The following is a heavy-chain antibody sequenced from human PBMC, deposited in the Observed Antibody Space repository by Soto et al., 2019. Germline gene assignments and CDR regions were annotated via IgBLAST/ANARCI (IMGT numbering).Heavy chain of an antibody. Sequence: QVQLQESGPGLVKPSQTLSLTCTVSGGSISSGDYYWSWIRQPPGKGLEWIGYIYYSGSTYYNPSLKSRVTISVDTSKNQFSLKLSSVTAADTAVYYCARASILQQDYYYYGIDVRGQGTTVTVSS. CDR3: ARASILQQDYYYYGIDV. CDR1: GGSISSGDYY. V-gene: IGHV4-30-4*01. J-gene: IGHJ6*02. CDR2: IYYSGST. D-gene: IGHD1-1*01.